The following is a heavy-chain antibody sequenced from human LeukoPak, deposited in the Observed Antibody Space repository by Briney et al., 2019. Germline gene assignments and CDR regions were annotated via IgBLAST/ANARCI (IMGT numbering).Heavy chain of an antibody. Sequence: GGSLRLSCAASGFTFSRYTMNWVRQAPGKGLEWVSSISSSSSYIYYADSVKGRFTISRDNAKNTLYLQVSSLRADDTAIYYCARDFYQRGDWGQGTLVTVSS. J-gene: IGHJ4*02. D-gene: IGHD2/OR15-2a*01. CDR1: GFTFSRYT. CDR2: ISSSSSYI. V-gene: IGHV3-21*04. CDR3: ARDFYQRGD.